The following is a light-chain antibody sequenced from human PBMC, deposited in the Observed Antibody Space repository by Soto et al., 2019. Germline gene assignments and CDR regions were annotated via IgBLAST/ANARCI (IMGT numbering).Light chain of an antibody. CDR2: DVS. J-gene: IGLJ1*01. CDR3: CSYAGSYSYV. Sequence: QSVLTQPASVSGSPGQSVTISCTVTSSDVGGYNFVSWYRQLPGKAPKLMIYDVSKRPSGVPDRFSGSKSGNTAFLTISGLQAEDEADYYCCSYAGSYSYVFGTGTKVTVL. CDR1: SSDVGGYNF. V-gene: IGLV2-11*01.